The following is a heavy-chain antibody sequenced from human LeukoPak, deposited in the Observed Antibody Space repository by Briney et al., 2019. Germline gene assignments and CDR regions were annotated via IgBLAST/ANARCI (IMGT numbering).Heavy chain of an antibody. Sequence: SQTLSLTCTVSGGSISNGTSYWTWIRQPAGKSLEWLGRIYSSGSTNYNPSLKSRVTISADTSKNQFSLTLTSVTAADTAVYYCARGPPDFYNSGSYYNGYNWFDSWGQGTLVTVSS. V-gene: IGHV4-61*02. CDR1: GGSISNGTSY. D-gene: IGHD3-10*01. CDR3: ARGPPDFYNSGSYYNGYNWFDS. J-gene: IGHJ5*01. CDR2: IYSSGST.